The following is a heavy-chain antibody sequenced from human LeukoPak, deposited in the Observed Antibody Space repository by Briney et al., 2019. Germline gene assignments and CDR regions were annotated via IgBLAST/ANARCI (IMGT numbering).Heavy chain of an antibody. CDR2: IYPGDSDT. D-gene: IGHD1-1*01. CDR1: GYIFTKDW. Sequence: GESLKISCKGSGYIFTKDWIGWVRQMPGKGLEWMGIIYPGDSDTRYNPAFQGQVTISVDKSITTAYLQWSSLKASDTAIYYCARLASEGTFDYWGQGTLVTVSS. CDR3: ARLASEGTFDY. J-gene: IGHJ4*02. V-gene: IGHV5-51*01.